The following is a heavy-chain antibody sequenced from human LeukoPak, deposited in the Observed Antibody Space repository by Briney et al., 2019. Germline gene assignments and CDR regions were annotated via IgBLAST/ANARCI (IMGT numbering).Heavy chain of an antibody. CDR1: GFTFSSYW. J-gene: IGHJ4*02. V-gene: IGHV3-74*01. D-gene: IGHD3-22*01. Sequence: GGSLRLSCAASGFTFSSYWMHWVRQVPGKGLVWVSRINSDGSSTSYADSVKGRFTISRDNAKNTLYLQMNSLRAEDTAVYYCARDENYYDSSGYYDYWGQGTLVTVSS. CDR2: INSDGSST. CDR3: ARDENYYDSSGYYDY.